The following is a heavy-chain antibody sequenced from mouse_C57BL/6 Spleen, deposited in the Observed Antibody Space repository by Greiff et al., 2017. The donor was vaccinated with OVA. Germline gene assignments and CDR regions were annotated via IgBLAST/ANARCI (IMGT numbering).Heavy chain of an antibody. CDR2: IWTGGGT. Sequence: VKLVESGPGLVAPSQSLSITCTVSGFSLTSYAISWVRQPPGKGLEWLGVIWTGGGTNYNSALKSRLSISKDNSKSQVFLKMNSLQTDDTARYYCARNSAAPGYWMEYWGQGTSVTVSS. D-gene: IGHD3-2*02. CDR1: GFSLTSYA. J-gene: IGHJ4*01. V-gene: IGHV2-9-1*01. CDR3: ARNSAAPGYWMEY.